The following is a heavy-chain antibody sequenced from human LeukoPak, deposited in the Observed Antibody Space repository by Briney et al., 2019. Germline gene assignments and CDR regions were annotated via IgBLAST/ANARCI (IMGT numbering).Heavy chain of an antibody. J-gene: IGHJ5*02. V-gene: IGHV4-59*01. Sequence: SETLSLTCTVSGGSISSYYWSWIRQPPGKGLEWIGYIYYSGSTNYNPSLKSRVTISVDTSKNQFSLKLSSVTAADTAVYYCARGATVTTEGTWFDPWGQGTLVTVSS. CDR3: ARGATVTTEGTWFDP. D-gene: IGHD4-17*01. CDR2: IYYSGST. CDR1: GGSISSYY.